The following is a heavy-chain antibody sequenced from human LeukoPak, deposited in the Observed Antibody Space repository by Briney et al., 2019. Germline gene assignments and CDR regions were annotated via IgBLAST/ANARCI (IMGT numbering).Heavy chain of an antibody. CDR1: GFTFSSYA. CDR2: ISGSGGST. D-gene: IGHD6-19*01. Sequence: GGSLRLSCAASGFTFSSYAISWVRQAPGKGLEWVSAISGSGGSTYYADSVKVRFTISRDNSKNTLYLQMNSLRAEDTAVYYCAKGSPEPWYSSGWGDYFDYWGQGTLVTVSS. V-gene: IGHV3-23*01. CDR3: AKGSPEPWYSSGWGDYFDY. J-gene: IGHJ4*02.